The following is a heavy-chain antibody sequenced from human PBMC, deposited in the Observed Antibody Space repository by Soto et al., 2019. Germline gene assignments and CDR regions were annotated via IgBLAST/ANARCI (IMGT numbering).Heavy chain of an antibody. CDR3: GSVAADIPISGNEGPSI. D-gene: IGHD5-12*01. CDR2: ISSGGRYV. Sequence: QMVESGGGLVKPGASLRVSCRVSGFTFSFYTMTWVRQAPGKGLEWVSSISSGGRYVYLADSVKGRFTISRNNDKESFYLPSISLRVGDTAVYYCGSVAADIPISGNEGPSIRGQGTRVTVSS. CDR1: GFTFSFYT. V-gene: IGHV3-21*02. J-gene: IGHJ4*02.